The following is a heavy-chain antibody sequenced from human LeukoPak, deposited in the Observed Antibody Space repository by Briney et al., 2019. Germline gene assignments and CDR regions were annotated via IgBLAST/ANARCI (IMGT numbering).Heavy chain of an antibody. CDR2: IYYSGST. V-gene: IGHV4-31*03. CDR3: ARAPSNYGSVSYYTDWFDP. J-gene: IGHJ5*02. D-gene: IGHD3-10*01. CDR1: GGSISSGGYY. Sequence: SQTLSLTCTVSGGSISSGGYYWSWIRQHPGKGLEWIGYIYYSGSTYYNPSLKSRVTISVDTSKNQFSLKLSSVTAADTAVYYCARAPSNYGSVSYYTDWFDPCGQGTLVTVSS.